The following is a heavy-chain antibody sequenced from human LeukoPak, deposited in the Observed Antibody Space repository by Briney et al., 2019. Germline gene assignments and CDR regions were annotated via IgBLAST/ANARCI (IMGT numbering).Heavy chain of an antibody. D-gene: IGHD3-10*01. CDR2: ISISSSTI. Sequence: GGSLRLSCAAYGFTFSSYSMNWVRQAPGKGLEWASYISISSSTIFYADSVKGRFTISRDNAKNSLYLQMNSLRDEDTAVYYCARDSLPRGRNWYFDLWGRGTLVTVSS. CDR3: ARDSLPRGRNWYFDL. J-gene: IGHJ2*01. V-gene: IGHV3-48*02. CDR1: GFTFSSYS.